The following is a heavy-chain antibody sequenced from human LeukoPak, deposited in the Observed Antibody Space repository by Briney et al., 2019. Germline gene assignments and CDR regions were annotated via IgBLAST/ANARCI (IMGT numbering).Heavy chain of an antibody. CDR3: ARLWNWTFYFDY. V-gene: IGHV4-39*02. CDR2: IYYSGST. Sequence: SETLSLTCTVSGGSISSSSYYWGWIRQPPGKGLEWIGSIYYSGSTYYNPSLKSRVTISVDTSKNHFSLKLSSVTAADTAVYYCARLWNWTFYFDYWGQGTLVTVSP. D-gene: IGHD1-1*01. CDR1: GGSISSSSYY. J-gene: IGHJ4*02.